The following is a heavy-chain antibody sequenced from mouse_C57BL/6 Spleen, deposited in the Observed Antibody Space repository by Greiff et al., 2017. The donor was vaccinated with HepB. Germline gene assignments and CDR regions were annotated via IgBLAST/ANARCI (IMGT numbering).Heavy chain of an antibody. Sequence: VQLQQPGAELVKPGASVKVSCKASGYTFTSYWMHWVKQRPGQGLEWIGRIHPSDSETNYNQKFKGKATLTVDKSSSTAYMQLSSLTSEDSAVYYCAIDYGNYVGYFDYWGQGTTLTVSS. J-gene: IGHJ2*01. V-gene: IGHV1-74*01. CDR1: GYTFTSYW. D-gene: IGHD2-1*01. CDR2: IHPSDSET. CDR3: AIDYGNYVGYFDY.